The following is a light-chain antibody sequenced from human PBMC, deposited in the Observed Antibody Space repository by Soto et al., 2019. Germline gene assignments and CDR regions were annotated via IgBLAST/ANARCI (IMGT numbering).Light chain of an antibody. J-gene: IGLJ2*01. V-gene: IGLV6-57*04. Sequence: NFMLPQPHSVSASPGKTVTISCTRSTGSIASNYVQWYQQRPGSAPTAVMYEDKQRPSGVPDRFSGSIDRSSNSASLTISGLKAEDEADYYCQSYDTSVVFGGGTKLTVL. CDR3: QSYDTSVV. CDR2: EDK. CDR1: TGSIASNY.